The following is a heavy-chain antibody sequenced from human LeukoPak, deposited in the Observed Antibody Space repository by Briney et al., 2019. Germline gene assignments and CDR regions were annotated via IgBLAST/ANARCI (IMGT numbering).Heavy chain of an antibody. CDR2: INHSGST. CDR1: GGSFSGYY. CDR3: AKSNGYGLVDN. V-gene: IGHV4-34*01. D-gene: IGHD3-10*01. Sequence: SETLSLTCAVYGGSFSGYYWSWIRQPPGKGLEWIGEINHSGSTNYSPSLKSRVTISLDTSRNQFSLKLNSVTAADTAVYYCAKSNGYGLVDNWGQGTMVTVSS. J-gene: IGHJ3*01.